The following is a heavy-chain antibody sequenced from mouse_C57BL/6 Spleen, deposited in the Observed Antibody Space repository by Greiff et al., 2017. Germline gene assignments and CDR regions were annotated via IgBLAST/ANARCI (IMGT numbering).Heavy chain of an antibody. CDR2: IDPSDSYT. Sequence: QVQLQQPGAELVMPGASVKLSCKASGYTFTSYWMHWVKQRPGQGLEWIGEIDPSDSYTNYNQKFKGKSTLTVDKSSSTAYMQLSSLTSEDSAVYDYESEETDHVDYWGQGTPLTVSS. CDR3: ESEETDHVDY. J-gene: IGHJ2*01. CDR1: GYTFTSYW. V-gene: IGHV1-69*01.